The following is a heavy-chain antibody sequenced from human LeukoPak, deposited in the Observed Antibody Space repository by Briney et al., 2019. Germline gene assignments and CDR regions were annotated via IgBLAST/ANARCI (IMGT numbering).Heavy chain of an antibody. Sequence: SETLSLTCTVSGGSISSGGYYWSWIRQHPGKGLEWIGEINHSGSTNYNPSLKSRVTISVDTSKNQFSLKLSSVTAADTAVYYCARDYSSPFDYWGQGTLVTVSS. CDR3: ARDYSSPFDY. CDR2: INHSGST. J-gene: IGHJ4*02. CDR1: GGSISSGGYY. V-gene: IGHV4-39*07. D-gene: IGHD4-11*01.